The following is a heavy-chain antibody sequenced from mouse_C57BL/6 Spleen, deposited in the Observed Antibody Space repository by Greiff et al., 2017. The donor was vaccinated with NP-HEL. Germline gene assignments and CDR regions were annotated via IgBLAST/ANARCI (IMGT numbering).Heavy chain of an antibody. D-gene: IGHD2-3*01. CDR2: IRSKSNNYAT. CDR3: VRDGYYSYAMDY. J-gene: IGHJ4*01. V-gene: IGHV10-1*01. Sequence: EVKLVESGGGLVQPKGSLKLSCAASGFSFNTYAMNWVRQAPGKGLEWVARIRSKSNNYATYYADSVKDRFTISRDDSESMLYLQMNNLKTEDTAMYYCVRDGYYSYAMDYWGQGTSVTVSS. CDR1: GFSFNTYA.